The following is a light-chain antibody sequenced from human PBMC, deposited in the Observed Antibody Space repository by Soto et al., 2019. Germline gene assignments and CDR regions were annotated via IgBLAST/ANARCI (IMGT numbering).Light chain of an antibody. J-gene: IGKJ1*01. V-gene: IGKV1-17*01. CDR2: GAT. CDR3: LQHNSYPRT. Sequence: DIQMTQSPSSLSASVGDRVTITCRAGQDIKNDLVWFQQKPGKAPKRLIYGATTLQSGVPSRFSGSGSGTEFTLTISSLQAEDYATYYCLQHNSYPRTFGQGTKVDIK. CDR1: QDIKND.